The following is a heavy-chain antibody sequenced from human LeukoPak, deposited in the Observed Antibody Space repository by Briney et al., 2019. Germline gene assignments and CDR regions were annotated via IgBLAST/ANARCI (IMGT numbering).Heavy chain of an antibody. CDR3: ARDESGGYYVY. V-gene: IGHV3-7*01. D-gene: IGHD2-15*01. CDR2: IKQDGSMK. CDR1: GFTFSRHW. J-gene: IGHJ4*02. Sequence: AGGSLRLSCEASGFTFSRHWMSWVRQAPGRGLEWVANIKQDGSMKQYADSVRGRFIISRDNAKNSVYLQLSSLKAEDSAVYFCARDESGGYYVYWGQGTLVTVSS.